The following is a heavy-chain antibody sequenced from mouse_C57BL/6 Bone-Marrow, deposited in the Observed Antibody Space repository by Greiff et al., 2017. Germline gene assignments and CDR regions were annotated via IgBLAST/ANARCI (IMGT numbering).Heavy chain of an antibody. D-gene: IGHD1-1*01. Sequence: VQLQQPGAELVMPGASVKLSCKASGYTFTSYWMHWVKQRPGQGLEWIGEIDPSDSYTNYNQKFKGKSTLTVDKSSSTAYMQLSSLTSEDSAVYYCASESGSPYAMDYWGQGTSVTVSS. J-gene: IGHJ4*01. CDR1: GYTFTSYW. V-gene: IGHV1-69*01. CDR2: IDPSDSYT. CDR3: ASESGSPYAMDY.